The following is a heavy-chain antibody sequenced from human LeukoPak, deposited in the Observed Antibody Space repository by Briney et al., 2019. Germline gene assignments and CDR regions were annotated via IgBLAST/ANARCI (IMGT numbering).Heavy chain of an antibody. Sequence: GGSLRLSCATSGFTFSSYAMSWVRQAPGKGLEWVSGIGASGGSTYYADSVKGRFTISRDNAKNTLYLQMNSLRAEDTAVYYCARAEQLTFDYWGQGTLVTVSS. D-gene: IGHD1/OR15-1a*01. CDR1: GFTFSSYA. J-gene: IGHJ4*02. CDR2: IGASGGST. CDR3: ARAEQLTFDY. V-gene: IGHV3-23*01.